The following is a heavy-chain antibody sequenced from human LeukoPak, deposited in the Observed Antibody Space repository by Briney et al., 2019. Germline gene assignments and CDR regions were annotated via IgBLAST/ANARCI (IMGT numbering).Heavy chain of an antibody. CDR1: GFTFSSYG. CDR3: ARNFNLFDY. D-gene: IGHD1-14*01. CDR2: ISYDGRNK. V-gene: IGHV3-30*19. Sequence: GGSLRLSCAASGFTFSSYGMHWVREAPGKGQEWGAVISYDGRNKYYTDSVKGRFPIPRDNSKNTLQRHMNSLTAEDPPVNYWARNFNLFDYWGQGTLVTVSS. J-gene: IGHJ4*02.